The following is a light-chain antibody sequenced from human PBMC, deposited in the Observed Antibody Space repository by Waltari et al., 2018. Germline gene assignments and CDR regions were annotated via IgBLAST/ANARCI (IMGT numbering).Light chain of an antibody. CDR3: QQYKNWPWT. Sequence: EIVMTQSPATLSLSPGERATLSCSASQSVSSNLAWYQQKPGQAPRLLIYGASTRATGIPAGLSGSGSGTEFTLTISSLQSEDFAVYYCQQYKNWPWTFGLGTKVEI. CDR2: GAS. V-gene: IGKV3-15*01. CDR1: QSVSSN. J-gene: IGKJ1*01.